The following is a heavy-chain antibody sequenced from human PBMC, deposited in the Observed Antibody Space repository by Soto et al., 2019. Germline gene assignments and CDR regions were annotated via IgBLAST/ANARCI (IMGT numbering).Heavy chain of an antibody. V-gene: IGHV4-30-4*01. J-gene: IGHJ4*02. CDR2: IYYSGST. CDR1: DGSISSGDYY. CDR3: AREGGIVGATTVDY. D-gene: IGHD1-26*01. Sequence: SETLSLTCTVSDGSISSGDYYWSWIRQPPGKGLEWIGYIYYSGSTYYNPSLKSRVTISVDTSKNQFSLKLSSVTAADTAVYYCAREGGIVGATTVDYWGQGTLVTVS.